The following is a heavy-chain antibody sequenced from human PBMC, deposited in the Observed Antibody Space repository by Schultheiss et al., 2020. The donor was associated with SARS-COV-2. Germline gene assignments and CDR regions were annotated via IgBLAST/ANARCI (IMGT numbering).Heavy chain of an antibody. Sequence: ASVKVSCKASGYTFTSYGISWVRQAPGQGLEWMGRIDPNSGDTNYAQKFQGRVTMTRDTSISTAYMELSRLRSDDTAVYYCARNPYGDYGMDVWGQGTTVTVSS. CDR2: IDPNSGDT. J-gene: IGHJ6*02. CDR1: GYTFTSYG. D-gene: IGHD4-17*01. CDR3: ARNPYGDYGMDV. V-gene: IGHV1-2*06.